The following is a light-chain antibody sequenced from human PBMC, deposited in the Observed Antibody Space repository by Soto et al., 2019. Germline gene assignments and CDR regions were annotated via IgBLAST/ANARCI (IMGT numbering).Light chain of an antibody. CDR1: QTINNW. Sequence: DIQMTQSPSTLSASVGDRVTITCRASQTINNWLAWYQQKPGKAPKLLMYRASTFESGVPPRFSGSGSGTDFTLTINSLQPDDFATYYCQHYNSYSWTFGQGTKVEIK. CDR3: QHYNSYSWT. J-gene: IGKJ1*01. CDR2: RAS. V-gene: IGKV1-5*03.